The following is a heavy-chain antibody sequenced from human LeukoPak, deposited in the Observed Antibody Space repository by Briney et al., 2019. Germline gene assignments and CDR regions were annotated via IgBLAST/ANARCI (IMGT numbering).Heavy chain of an antibody. Sequence: PGGSLRLSCAASGFSFSNYAMNWVRQAPGKGLEWVSVISGSGSSTYYADSVRGRVTISRDNSKNTVNLQVNSLRAEDTAVYYCAKSGSESDFDYWGQGTLVIVSS. CDR3: AKSGSESDFDY. CDR1: GFSFSNYA. J-gene: IGHJ4*02. D-gene: IGHD6-19*01. V-gene: IGHV3-23*01. CDR2: ISGSGSST.